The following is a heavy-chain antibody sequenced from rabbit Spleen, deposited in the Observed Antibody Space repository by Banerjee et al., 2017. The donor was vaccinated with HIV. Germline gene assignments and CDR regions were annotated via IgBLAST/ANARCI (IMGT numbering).Heavy chain of an antibody. Sequence: QEQLVESRGGLVQPGGFLKLSCKASGFDLSSYNMGWVRQAPGKGLEWIGYIDPVFSSSYYANSVKGRFTISKDNAQNTVFLQMTSLTAADTATYFCVRAYDDYGDYFDLWGPDTLVTVS. J-gene: IGHJ4*01. CDR3: VRAYDDYGDYFDL. D-gene: IGHD2-1*01. V-gene: IGHV1S47*01. CDR2: IDPVFSSS. CDR1: GFDLSSYN.